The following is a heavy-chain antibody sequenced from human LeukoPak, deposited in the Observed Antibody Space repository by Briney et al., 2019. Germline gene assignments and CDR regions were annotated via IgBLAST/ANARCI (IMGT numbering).Heavy chain of an antibody. J-gene: IGHJ4*02. V-gene: IGHV3-21*01. CDR2: ISGSTSYI. CDR3: AKTGSGSYPPHY. D-gene: IGHD3-10*01. Sequence: GGSLRLSCAASGFTFSSHSMNWVRQAPGKGLEWVSSISGSTSYIYYADSVKGRFTISRDNSKNTLYLQMNSLRAEDTAVYYCAKTGSGSYPPHYWGQGTLVTVSS. CDR1: GFTFSSHS.